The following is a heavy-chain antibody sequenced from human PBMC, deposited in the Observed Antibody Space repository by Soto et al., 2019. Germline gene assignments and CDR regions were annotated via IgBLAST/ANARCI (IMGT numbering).Heavy chain of an antibody. J-gene: IGHJ6*02. Sequence: PGGSLRLSCTASGFTFSSNGMHWVRQAPGKGLEWVAVIWSDGSNKYYADSVKGRFTIFRDNSKSTLYLQMNGLRAEDTAVYYCARDGSNTPGFYYRMDVWGQGTAVTVS. CDR1: GFTFSSNG. CDR2: IWSDGSNK. D-gene: IGHD6-13*01. CDR3: ARDGSNTPGFYYRMDV. V-gene: IGHV3-33*01.